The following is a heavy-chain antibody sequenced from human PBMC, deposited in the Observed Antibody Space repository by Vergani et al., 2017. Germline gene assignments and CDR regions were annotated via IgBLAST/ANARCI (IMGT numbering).Heavy chain of an antibody. J-gene: IGHJ2*01. V-gene: IGHV3-9*01. Sequence: VEAGGGLVQPGGSLRLSCTASGFTFQAFALHWVRQVSGRGLEWVSGIDRNYGVKNGNSFEGRFSITRDNAKKAMFLQMNNLRHEDTALYFCVKDNDYDADGPFDLWGRGTLVTVSS. D-gene: IGHD3-16*01. CDR2: IDRNYGVK. CDR3: VKDNDYDADGPFDL. CDR1: GFTFQAFA.